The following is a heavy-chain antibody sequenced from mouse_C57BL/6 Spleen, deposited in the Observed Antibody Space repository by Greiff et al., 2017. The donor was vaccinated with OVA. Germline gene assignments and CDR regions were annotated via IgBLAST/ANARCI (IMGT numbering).Heavy chain of an antibody. V-gene: IGHV1-72*01. J-gene: IGHJ4*01. D-gene: IGHD2-5*01. CDR3: ARSRDYYSNYDAMDY. Sequence: QVQLKQPGAELVKPGASVKLSCKASGYTFTSYWMHWVKQRPGRGLEWIGRIDPNSGGTKYNEKFKSKATLTVDTPSSTAYLQLRSLTSEDSAVYYCARSRDYYSNYDAMDYWGQGTSVTVSS. CDR1: GYTFTSYW. CDR2: IDPNSGGT.